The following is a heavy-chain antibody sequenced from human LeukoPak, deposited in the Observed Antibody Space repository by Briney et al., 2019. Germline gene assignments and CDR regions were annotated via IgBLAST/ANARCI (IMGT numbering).Heavy chain of an antibody. CDR2: IYHSGST. CDR1: GGSISSSNW. J-gene: IGHJ4*02. V-gene: IGHV4-4*02. D-gene: IGHD3-22*01. CDR3: ARVNYYDSSGLVSD. Sequence: SETLSLTCVVSGGSISSSNWWSWVRQPPGKGLEWIGEIYHSGSTVYNPSLKSRVTISVDTSKNQFSLKLSSVTAADTAVYYCARVNYYDSSGLVSDWGQGTLVTVSS.